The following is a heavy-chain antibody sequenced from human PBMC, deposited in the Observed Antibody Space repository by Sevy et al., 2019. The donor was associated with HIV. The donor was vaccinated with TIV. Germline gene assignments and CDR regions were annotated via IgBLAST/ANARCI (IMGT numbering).Heavy chain of an antibody. V-gene: IGHV4-59*01. CDR3: ASYYYGSGSFDY. J-gene: IGHJ4*02. CDR1: GASISSYF. Sequence: SDTLSLTCSVSGASISSYFWIWIRQPPGKGLEWTGYIYYSVSTNYNPTLKSRVTISGDTSKNQFSLKLSSLTAADTAVYYCASYYYGSGSFDYWGQGTLVTVSS. D-gene: IGHD3-10*01. CDR2: IYYSVST.